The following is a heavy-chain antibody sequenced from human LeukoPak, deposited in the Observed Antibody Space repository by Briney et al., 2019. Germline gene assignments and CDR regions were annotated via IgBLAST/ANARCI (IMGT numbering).Heavy chain of an antibody. J-gene: IGHJ3*02. CDR1: GFTFSSYW. D-gene: IGHD3-16*01. Sequence: PGGSLRLSCAASGFTFSSYWMSWVRQAPGKGLEWVSSISSSSSYIYYADSVKGRFTISRDNAKNSLYLQMNSLRAEDTAVYYCARSGSTYYDYVWGSSTDAFDIWGQGTMVTVSS. V-gene: IGHV3-21*01. CDR2: ISSSSSYI. CDR3: ARSGSTYYDYVWGSSTDAFDI.